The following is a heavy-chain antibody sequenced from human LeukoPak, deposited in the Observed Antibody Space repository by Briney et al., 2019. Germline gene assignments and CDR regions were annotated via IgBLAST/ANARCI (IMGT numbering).Heavy chain of an antibody. CDR1: GFIFSTYW. V-gene: IGHV3-20*04. CDR2: INWNGGST. D-gene: IGHD2-21*02. J-gene: IGHJ4*02. CDR3: ARAQTYGDSRLLLDY. Sequence: GALRLSCTASGFIFSTYWMNWVRQAPGKGLEWVSGINWNGGSTGYADSVEGRFTISRDNAKNSQYLQMNSLRVEDTALYYCARAQTYGDSRLLLDYWGQGTLVTVSS.